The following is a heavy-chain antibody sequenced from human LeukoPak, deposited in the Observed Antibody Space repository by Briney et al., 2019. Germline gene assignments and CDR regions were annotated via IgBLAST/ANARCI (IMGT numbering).Heavy chain of an antibody. CDR1: GGSISSYY. CDR3: TRVAKRQQLVQYNWFDP. V-gene: IGHV4-59*08. D-gene: IGHD6-13*01. Sequence: MSSETLSLTCTVSGGSISSYYWSWIRQPPGKGLEWIGYIYYSGSTNYNPSLKSRVTISVDTSKNQFSLKLSSVTAADTAVYYCTRVAKRQQLVQYNWFDPWGQGTLVTVSS. J-gene: IGHJ5*02. CDR2: IYYSGST.